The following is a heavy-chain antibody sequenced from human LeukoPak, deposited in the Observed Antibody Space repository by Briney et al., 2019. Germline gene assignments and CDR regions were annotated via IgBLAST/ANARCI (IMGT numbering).Heavy chain of an antibody. V-gene: IGHV4-59*01. CDR1: GGSISSYY. D-gene: IGHD2-8*01. CDR2: IYYSGST. J-gene: IGHJ5*02. CDR3: ARLYGNWFDP. Sequence: SETLSLTCTVSGGSISSYYWSWIRQPPGKGLEWIGYIYYSGSTNYNLSLKSRVTISVDTSKNQFSLKLSSVTAADTAVYYCARLYGNWFDPWGQGTLVTVSS.